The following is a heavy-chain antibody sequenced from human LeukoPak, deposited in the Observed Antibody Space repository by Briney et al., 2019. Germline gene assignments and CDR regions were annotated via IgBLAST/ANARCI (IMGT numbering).Heavy chain of an antibody. D-gene: IGHD3-9*01. Sequence: GGSLRLSCAASGFTFSSYSMNWVRQAPGMGLEWISYISSSSNPKYYAGSVKGRFTISRDNARNSLYLQMNSLRAEDTAAYYCAKGYYFDILSGYSSLDSWGQGTLVTVSS. V-gene: IGHV3-48*01. J-gene: IGHJ4*02. CDR1: GFTFSSYS. CDR3: AKGYYFDILSGYSSLDS. CDR2: ISSSSNPK.